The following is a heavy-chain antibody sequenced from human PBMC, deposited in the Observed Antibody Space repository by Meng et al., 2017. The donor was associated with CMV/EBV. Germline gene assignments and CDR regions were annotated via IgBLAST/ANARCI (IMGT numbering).Heavy chain of an antibody. D-gene: IGHD3-3*01. V-gene: IGHV1-58*01. Sequence: SVKVSCKASGFTFTSSAVQWVRQARGQRLERIGWIVVGSGNTNYAQKFQERVTITRDMSTSTAYMELSSLRSEDTAVYYCAADLVEASYDFWSGYYGGGWFDPWGQGTLVTVSS. J-gene: IGHJ5*02. CDR2: IVVGSGNT. CDR3: AADLVEASYDFWSGYYGGGWFDP. CDR1: GFTFTSSA.